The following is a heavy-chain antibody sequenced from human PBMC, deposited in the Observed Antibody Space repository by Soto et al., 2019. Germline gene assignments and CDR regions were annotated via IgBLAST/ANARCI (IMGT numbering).Heavy chain of an antibody. CDR3: ATTPEGYCCSSACTFAY. J-gene: IGHJ4*02. Sequence: ASVKVSCKASGYTLTTYGINWVRQAPGQGLEGMGWISAYEGNTNFRQKFQGRVSMTTDLSTTTDYMEVRSLRSEDTAVYYCATTPEGYCCSSACTFAYWGQGTPVTVSS. CDR2: ISAYEGNT. D-gene: IGHD2-2*01. CDR1: GYTLTTYG. V-gene: IGHV1-18*04.